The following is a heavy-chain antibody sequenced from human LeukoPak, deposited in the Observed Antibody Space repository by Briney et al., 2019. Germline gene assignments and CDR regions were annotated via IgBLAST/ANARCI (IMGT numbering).Heavy chain of an antibody. CDR1: GFTFSSYA. J-gene: IGHJ3*02. CDR2: ISYDGSNK. CDR3: ARESRAFDI. Sequence: GGSLRLFCAASGFTFSSYAMHWVRQAPGKGLEWVAVISYDGSNKYYADSVKGRFTISRDNSKNTLYLQMNSLRAEDTAVYYCARESRAFDIWGQGTMVTVSS. V-gene: IGHV3-30-3*01.